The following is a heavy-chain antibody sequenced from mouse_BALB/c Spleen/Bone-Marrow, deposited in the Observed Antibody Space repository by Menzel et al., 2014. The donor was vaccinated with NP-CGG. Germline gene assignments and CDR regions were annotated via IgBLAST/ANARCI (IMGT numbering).Heavy chain of an antibody. CDR2: IWGGGST. V-gene: IGHV2-2*02. J-gene: IGHJ2*01. CDR1: GFSLTSYG. D-gene: IGHD2-14*01. Sequence: QVQLQQSGPGLVQPSQSLSITCTVSGFSLTSYGVHWVRQSPGKGLEWLGVIWGGGSTDYNAAFISRLSISKDNSKSQVFFKMNSLQANDTAIYYCARGEVRPFDYWGQGTTLTVSS. CDR3: ARGEVRPFDY.